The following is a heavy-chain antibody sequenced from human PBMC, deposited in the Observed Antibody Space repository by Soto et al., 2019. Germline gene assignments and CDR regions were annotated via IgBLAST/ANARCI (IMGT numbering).Heavy chain of an antibody. CDR3: VRDIVATGSFLYFDY. Sequence: GGSLRLSCAASGFTFSSYYMTWVRQAPGAGLEWLANMNQDGSEKYYVDSVKGRFIISRDNAENSLYLELSNLRADDTAVYYCVRDIVATGSFLYFDYWGQATLVTVSS. J-gene: IGHJ4*02. CDR1: GFTFSSYY. D-gene: IGHD5-12*01. CDR2: MNQDGSEK. V-gene: IGHV3-7*05.